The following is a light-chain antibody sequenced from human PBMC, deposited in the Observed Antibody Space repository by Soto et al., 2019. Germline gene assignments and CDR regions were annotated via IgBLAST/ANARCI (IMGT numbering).Light chain of an antibody. V-gene: IGLV2-23*01. Sequence: QSALTQPASVSGCPGQSITISCTGTSSDVGSYHLVSWYQHHPGKAPKLMIYEGSKRPSGVSNRFSGSKSGNTASLTISGLQAEDEADYYCCSYAGSSTFVFGTGTKLTVL. CDR2: EGS. CDR3: CSYAGSSTFV. J-gene: IGLJ1*01. CDR1: SSDVGSYHL.